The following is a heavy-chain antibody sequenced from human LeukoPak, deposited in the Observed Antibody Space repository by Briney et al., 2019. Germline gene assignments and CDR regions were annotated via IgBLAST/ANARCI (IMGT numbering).Heavy chain of an antibody. J-gene: IGHJ4*02. D-gene: IGHD5-18*01. CDR2: IYYSGST. V-gene: IGHV4-59*01. CDR3: ARDPYSNYFDY. Sequence: SETLSLTCTVSGGSISSYYWSWIRQPPGKGLEWIGYIYYSGSTNYNPSLKSRVTISVDTSKNQFSLKLSSVTAADTAVYYCARDPYSNYFDYWGQGTLVTVSS. CDR1: GGSISSYY.